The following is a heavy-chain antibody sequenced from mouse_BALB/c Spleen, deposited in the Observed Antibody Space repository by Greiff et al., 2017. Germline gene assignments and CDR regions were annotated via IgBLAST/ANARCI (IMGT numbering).Heavy chain of an antibody. V-gene: IGHV5-9-3*01. Sequence: EVQGVESGGGLVKPGGSLKLSCAASGFTFSSYAMSWVRQTPEKRLEWVATISSGGSYTYYPDSVKGRFTISRDNAKNTLYLQMSSLRSEDTAMYYCARHATTVDYWGQGTTLTVSS. CDR3: ARHATTVDY. CDR2: ISSGGSYT. D-gene: IGHD1-1*01. CDR1: GFTFSSYA. J-gene: IGHJ2*01.